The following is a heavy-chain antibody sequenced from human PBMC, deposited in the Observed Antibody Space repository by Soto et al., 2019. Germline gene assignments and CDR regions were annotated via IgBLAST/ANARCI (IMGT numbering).Heavy chain of an antibody. CDR3: ARDAAAGLNDY. D-gene: IGHD6-13*01. CDR2: ISAYNGNT. CDR1: GYTFTSYG. V-gene: IGHV1-18*01. Sequence: QVQRVQSGAEVKSPGASVKVSCKASGYTFTSYGISWVRQAPGQGLEWMGWISAYNGNTKYEQKFQGRVTMTTNTSTRTAYMEVRSLRSDDTAVYYCARDAAAGLNDYWGQGTLVTVSS. J-gene: IGHJ4*02.